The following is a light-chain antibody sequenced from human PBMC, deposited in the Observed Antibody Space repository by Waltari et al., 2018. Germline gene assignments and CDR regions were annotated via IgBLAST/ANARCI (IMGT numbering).Light chain of an antibody. Sequence: EIVLTQSPGTLSLSPGERATLSCRASQSVSSSNLAWCQQKPGQAPRLLIYGASNRATGVPDRFSASGSGTDFTLTISRLEPEDFAMYYCQQYGSSPPAWMFGQGTKVEIK. V-gene: IGKV3-20*01. CDR3: QQYGSSPPAWM. J-gene: IGKJ1*01. CDR1: QSVSSSN. CDR2: GAS.